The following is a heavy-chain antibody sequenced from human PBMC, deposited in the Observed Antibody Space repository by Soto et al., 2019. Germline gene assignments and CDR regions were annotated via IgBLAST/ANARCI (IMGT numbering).Heavy chain of an antibody. V-gene: IGHV4-59*08. CDR1: GGSISSYY. CDR3: ARHGEGYCSSTSCYMKSWFDP. CDR2: IYYSGST. Sequence: SETLSLTCTVSGGSISSYYWSWIRQPPGKGLEWIGYIYYSGSTNYNPSLKSRVTISVDTSKNQFSLKLSSVTAADTAVYYCARHGEGYCSSTSCYMKSWFDPWGQGTLVTVSS. J-gene: IGHJ5*02. D-gene: IGHD2-2*01.